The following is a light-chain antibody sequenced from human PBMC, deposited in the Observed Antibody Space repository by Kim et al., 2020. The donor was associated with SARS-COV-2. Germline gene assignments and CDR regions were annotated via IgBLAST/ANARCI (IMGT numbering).Light chain of an antibody. Sequence: GKTASSTCEGNNIGRKRVHWYQQKPGQAPVLVIYYDRDRPSGIPERFSGSNSGNTATLTISIVEAGDEADYYCQVWDSGSDRLWVFGGGTQLTVL. V-gene: IGLV3-21*04. J-gene: IGLJ3*02. CDR1: NIGRKR. CDR2: YDR. CDR3: QVWDSGSDRLWV.